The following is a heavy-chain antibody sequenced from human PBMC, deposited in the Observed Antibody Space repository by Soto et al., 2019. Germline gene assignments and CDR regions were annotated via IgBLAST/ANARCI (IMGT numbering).Heavy chain of an antibody. CDR3: ARDSGRDRSGYLDY. D-gene: IGHD3-22*01. CDR2: IVPIFGTT. V-gene: IGHV1-69*12. CDR1: GGSFTNYA. Sequence: QVHLVQSGAEVRKPGSSVKVSCKASGGSFTNYAINWVRQAPGQGLEWMGGIVPIFGTTNYAQQFQGRVTITADESTSIAHLELSSLTTQDTAVYYCARDSGRDRSGYLDYWGQGTLVTVSS. J-gene: IGHJ4*02.